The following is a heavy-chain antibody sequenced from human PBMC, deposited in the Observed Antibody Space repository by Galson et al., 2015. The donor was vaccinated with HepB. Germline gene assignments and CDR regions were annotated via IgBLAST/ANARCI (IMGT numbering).Heavy chain of an antibody. Sequence: SLRLSCAASGFTFSSYWMSWVRQAPGKGLEWVANIKQDGSEKYYVDSVKGRFTISRDNAKNSLYLQMNSLRAEDTAGYYCARYDYYDVLGYYGYYYGMDVWGQGTTVTVSS. J-gene: IGHJ6*02. V-gene: IGHV3-7*03. D-gene: IGHD3-22*01. CDR3: ARYDYYDVLGYYGYYYGMDV. CDR2: IKQDGSEK. CDR1: GFTFSSYW.